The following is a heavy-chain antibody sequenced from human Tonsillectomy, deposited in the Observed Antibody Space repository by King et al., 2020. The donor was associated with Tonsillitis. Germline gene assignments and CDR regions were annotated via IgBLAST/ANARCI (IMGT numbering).Heavy chain of an antibody. CDR1: GYTFTGHF. J-gene: IGHJ4*02. V-gene: IGHV1-2*02. Sequence: QLVQSGAEVKKPGASVKVSCRASGYTFTGHFLHWVRQAPGQGLEWMGWINPSSGVTNYALKFQGRVTMARDTSISTAYMELSRLRSDDTAVYYCARLAITTPFDFWGQGTLVTVSS. CDR3: ARLAITTPFDF. CDR2: INPSSGVT. D-gene: IGHD3-16*01.